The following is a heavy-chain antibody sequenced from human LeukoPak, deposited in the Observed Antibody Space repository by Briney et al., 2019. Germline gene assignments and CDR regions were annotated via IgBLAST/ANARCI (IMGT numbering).Heavy chain of an antibody. J-gene: IGHJ4*02. Sequence: SVRVSCKTSGGTFSTYAISWVRQAPGQGLEWMGGIIPIFGTGNYAQKFQGRVTITADESTSTAHMELSSLRSEDTAVYYCARGLGDSSGYYYSDYWGQGTLVTVSS. V-gene: IGHV1-69*01. CDR1: GGTFSTYA. CDR2: IIPIFGTG. D-gene: IGHD3-22*01. CDR3: ARGLGDSSGYYYSDY.